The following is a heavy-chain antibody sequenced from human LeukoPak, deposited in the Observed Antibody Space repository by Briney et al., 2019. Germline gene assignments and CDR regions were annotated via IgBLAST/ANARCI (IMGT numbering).Heavy chain of an antibody. CDR1: VYTFTRYG. J-gene: IGHJ4*02. CDR2: ISAYNGNT. V-gene: IGHV1-18*01. CDR3: ARDPTGIAAAGSFDY. Sequence: ASVKVSCKASVYTFTRYGIIWVRQAPGQGLEWMGWISAYNGNTNYAQKLQGRVTMTTDTSTSTAYMELRSLRSDDTAVYYCARDPTGIAAAGSFDYWGQGNPGHRLL. D-gene: IGHD6-13*01.